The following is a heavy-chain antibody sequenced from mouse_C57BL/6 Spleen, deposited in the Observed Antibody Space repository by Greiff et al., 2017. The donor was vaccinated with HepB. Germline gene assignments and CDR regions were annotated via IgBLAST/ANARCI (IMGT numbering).Heavy chain of an antibody. CDR1: GFSLSTFGMG. CDR3: ARLYYGSSPYAMDY. D-gene: IGHD1-1*01. V-gene: IGHV8-8*01. J-gene: IGHJ4*01. Sequence: QVTLKVSGPGILQPSQTLSLTCSFSGFSLSTFGMGVGWLRQPSGKGLEWLAHIWWDDDKYYNPALKSRLTISKDTSKNQVFLKIANVDTADTATYYCARLYYGSSPYAMDYWGQGTSVTVSS. CDR2: IWWDDDK.